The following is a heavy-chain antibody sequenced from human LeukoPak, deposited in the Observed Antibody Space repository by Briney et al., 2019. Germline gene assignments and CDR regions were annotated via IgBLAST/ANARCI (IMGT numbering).Heavy chain of an antibody. CDR2: ISSSSSYI. CDR3: AREEEYSYGYCDY. D-gene: IGHD5-18*01. CDR1: GFTFSSYS. V-gene: IGHV3-21*01. Sequence: GGSLRLSCAASGFTFSSYSMNWVRQASGKGREWVSSISSSSSYIYYADSVKGRFTISRDNAKNSLYLQMNSLRAEDTAVYYCAREEEYSYGYCDYWGQGTLVTVSS. J-gene: IGHJ4*02.